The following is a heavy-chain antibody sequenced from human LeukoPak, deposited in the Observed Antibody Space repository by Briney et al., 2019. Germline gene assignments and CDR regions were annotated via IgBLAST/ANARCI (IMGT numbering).Heavy chain of an antibody. CDR1: GGSISSYY. CDR2: IYYSEST. D-gene: IGHD1-26*01. CDR3: ARDGIVGATGEFDY. V-gene: IGHV4-59*01. J-gene: IGHJ4*02. Sequence: SETLSLTCTVSGGSISSYYWSWIRQPPGKGLEWIGYIYYSESTNYNPSLKSRVTISVDTSKNQFSLKLSSVTAADTAVYYCARDGIVGATGEFDYWGQGTLVTVPS.